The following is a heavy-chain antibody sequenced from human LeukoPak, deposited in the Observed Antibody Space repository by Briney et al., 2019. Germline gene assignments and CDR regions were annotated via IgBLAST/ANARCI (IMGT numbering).Heavy chain of an antibody. V-gene: IGHV3-11*04. CDR2: ISTSGSTI. D-gene: IGHD3-16*01. CDR1: GFTFSNYY. Sequence: PGGSLRLSCAASGFTFSNYYMNWIRQAPGKGLEWVSYISTSGSTIYYADSVKGRFTISRDNAKNSLYLQMNSLRADDTAVYYCARGYDWVLDYRGQGTLVTVSS. CDR3: ARGYDWVLDY. J-gene: IGHJ4*02.